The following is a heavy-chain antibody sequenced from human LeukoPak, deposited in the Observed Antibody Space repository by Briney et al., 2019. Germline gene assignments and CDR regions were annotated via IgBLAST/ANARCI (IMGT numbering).Heavy chain of an antibody. V-gene: IGHV1-69*13. J-gene: IGHJ4*02. CDR3: ARESAVAGTGDY. Sequence: ASVKVSCKASGGTFSSYAISWVRQAPGQGLEWMGGIIPIFGTANYAQKFQGRVTITADESTSTAYMELRSLRSDDTAVYYCARESAVAGTGDYWGQGTLVTVSS. CDR1: GGTFSSYA. CDR2: IIPIFGTA. D-gene: IGHD6-19*01.